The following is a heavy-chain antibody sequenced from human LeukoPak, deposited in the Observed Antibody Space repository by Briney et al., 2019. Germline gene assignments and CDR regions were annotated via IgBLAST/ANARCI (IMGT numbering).Heavy chain of an antibody. D-gene: IGHD2-15*01. CDR3: GRDALVGYFSYYYMDV. Sequence: SETLSLTCTVSGGSISSHYWTWIRQSPVKGLEWIGDISNSRSTSYNPSLNSRVTISIDTSKNQFSLKLSSVTAADTAVYYCGRDALVGYFSYYYMDVWGKGTTVTVSS. V-gene: IGHV4-59*11. CDR1: GGSISSHY. J-gene: IGHJ6*03. CDR2: ISNSRST.